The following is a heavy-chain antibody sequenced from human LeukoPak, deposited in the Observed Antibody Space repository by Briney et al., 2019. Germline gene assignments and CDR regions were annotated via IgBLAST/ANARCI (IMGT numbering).Heavy chain of an antibody. J-gene: IGHJ4*02. V-gene: IGHV3-7*01. D-gene: IGHD3-22*01. CDR3: ARAGYYYDSSGYYFDY. CDR2: IKQDGSEK. Sequence: SGGSLRLSCAASGFTFSDYYMSWVRQAPGKGLEWVANIKQDGSEKYYVDSVKGRFTISRDNSKNTLYLQMNSLRAEDTAVYYCARAGYYYDSSGYYFDYWGQGTLVTVSS. CDR1: GFTFSDYY.